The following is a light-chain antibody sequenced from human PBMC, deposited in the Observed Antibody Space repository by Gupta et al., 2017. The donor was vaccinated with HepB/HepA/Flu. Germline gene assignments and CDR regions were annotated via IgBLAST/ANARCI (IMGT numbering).Light chain of an antibody. Sequence: QSALTQPPSASGSPGQSVTISCTGTSSDVGGYSYVSWYQQHPGKAPKVMMYYVSKRPSGVPDRFSCSKSGNTASPTASGLQAEDEADYYCSSYAGSNNLVVFGGGTKLTVL. J-gene: IGLJ2*01. CDR1: SSDVGGYSY. CDR3: SSYAGSNNLVV. V-gene: IGLV2-8*01. CDR2: YVS.